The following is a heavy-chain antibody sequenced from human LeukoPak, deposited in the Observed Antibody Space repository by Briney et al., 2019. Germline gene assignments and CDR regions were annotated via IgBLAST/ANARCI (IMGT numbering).Heavy chain of an antibody. D-gene: IGHD2-15*01. CDR2: INDDSSDI. CDR1: GFTFSLYA. CDR3: ARDTLQPGLIDS. J-gene: IGHJ4*02. V-gene: IGHV3-21*05. Sequence: GGSLRLSRAAPGFTFSLYAMNWVRQAPGKGLEWVSYINDDSSDIHYAGSVRGRFTISRDDARKTLYLQLSSLRVEDTAVYYCARDTLQPGLIDSWGQGTLVTVSS.